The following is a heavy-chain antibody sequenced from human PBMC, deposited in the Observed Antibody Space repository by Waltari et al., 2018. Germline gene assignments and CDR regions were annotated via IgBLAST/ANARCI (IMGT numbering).Heavy chain of an antibody. CDR2: IRGSGGST. CDR3: ARDKGFTIHAFDI. J-gene: IGHJ3*02. CDR1: GFTFSSYA. D-gene: IGHD3-10*01. Sequence: EVQLLESGGGLVHPGGSLRLSCAASGFTFSSYAMNWVRQAPGRGLEWVSGIRGSGGSTYYADSVKGRFTISRDNSKNTLYLQMNSLRVEDTALYFCARDKGFTIHAFDIWGQGTMVTVSS. V-gene: IGHV3-23*01.